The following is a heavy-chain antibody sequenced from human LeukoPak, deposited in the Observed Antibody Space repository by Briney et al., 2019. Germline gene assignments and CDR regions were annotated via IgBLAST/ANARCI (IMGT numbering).Heavy chain of an antibody. CDR1: GGSISSGGYY. V-gene: IGHV4-31*03. CDR2: IYYSGCT. D-gene: IGHD3-16*01. CDR3: ARGLGSSNYYYYYGMDV. Sequence: SETLSLTCTVSGGSISSGGYYWSWIRQHPGKGLEWIGYIYYSGCTYYNPSLKSRVTISVDTSKNQFSLKLSSVTAADTAVYYCARGLGSSNYYYYYGMDVWGQGTTVTVSS. J-gene: IGHJ6*02.